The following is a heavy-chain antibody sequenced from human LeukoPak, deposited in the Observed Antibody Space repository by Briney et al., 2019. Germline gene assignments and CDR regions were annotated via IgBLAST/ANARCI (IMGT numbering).Heavy chain of an antibody. D-gene: IGHD6-13*01. CDR3: AKGGASSSNWFGGWFDP. CDR1: GFTFSSYA. V-gene: IGHV3-23*01. J-gene: IGHJ5*02. CDR2: IRGSGDST. Sequence: GGSLRLSCAASGFTFSSYAMTWVRQAPGKGLEWVSGIRGSGDSTYYADTVKGRFTISRDNSKSTLYLQLNSLRAEDTAVYYCAKGGASSSNWFGGWFDPWGQGTLVTVSS.